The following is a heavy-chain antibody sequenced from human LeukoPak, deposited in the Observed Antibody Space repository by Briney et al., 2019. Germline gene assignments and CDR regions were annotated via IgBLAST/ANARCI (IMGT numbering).Heavy chain of an antibody. CDR3: ARGTLTGESWFYYYMDV. CDR2: IIPIFGTA. Sequence: GASLKVSCKASGGTFSSYAISWVRQAPGQGLEWMGGIIPIFGTANYAQKFQGRVTITTDESTSTAYMELSSLRSEDTAVYYCARGTLTGESWFYYYMDVWGKGTTVTVSS. J-gene: IGHJ6*03. CDR1: GGTFSSYA. V-gene: IGHV1-69*05. D-gene: IGHD7-27*01.